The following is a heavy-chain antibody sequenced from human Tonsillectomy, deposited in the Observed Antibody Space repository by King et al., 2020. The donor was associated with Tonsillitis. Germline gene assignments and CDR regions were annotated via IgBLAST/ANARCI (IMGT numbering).Heavy chain of an antibody. Sequence: QLVQSGGGVVQPGGSLRLTCAASGFSFGSHTMHWVRQAPGKGLEWVALISYDGGNTYYADSVKGRFTISRDNSKNTLFLQVNSLRGEDTAVYFCARDRHGWTPYHLDCWGQGTLVTVSS. CDR1: GFSFGSHT. V-gene: IGHV3-30*04. CDR2: ISYDGGNT. J-gene: IGHJ4*02. D-gene: IGHD6-19*01. CDR3: ARDRHGWTPYHLDC.